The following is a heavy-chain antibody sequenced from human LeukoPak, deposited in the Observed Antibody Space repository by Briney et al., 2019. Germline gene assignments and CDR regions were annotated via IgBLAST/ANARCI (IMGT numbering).Heavy chain of an antibody. D-gene: IGHD4-23*01. Sequence: GGSLRLSCAASGFTFSSYSMNWVRQAPGKGLEWVSSVSSDINHIYSAHSGRGRFTTSRDNTKKSLFLQMNSLRAEDTAVYYCATYGANWGYYLDYWGQGTLVTVSS. CDR1: GFTFSSYS. J-gene: IGHJ4*02. CDR3: ATYGANWGYYLDY. V-gene: IGHV3-21*01. CDR2: VSSDINHI.